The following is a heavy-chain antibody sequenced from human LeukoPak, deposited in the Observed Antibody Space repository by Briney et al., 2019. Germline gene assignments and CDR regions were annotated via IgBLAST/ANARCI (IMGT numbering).Heavy chain of an antibody. CDR1: GGSISSYY. D-gene: IGHD3-10*01. CDR2: IYYSGST. CDR3: ARGGYYGSGNDFRFDP. J-gene: IGHJ5*02. V-gene: IGHV4-59*01. Sequence: SGTLSLTCTVSGGSISSYYWSWIRQPPGKGLEWIGYIYYSGSTNYNPSLKSRVTISVDTSKNQFSLKLSSVTAADTAVYYCARGGYYGSGNDFRFDPWGQGTLVTVSS.